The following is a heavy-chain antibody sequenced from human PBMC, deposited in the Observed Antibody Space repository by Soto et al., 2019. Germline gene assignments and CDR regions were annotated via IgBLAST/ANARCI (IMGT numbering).Heavy chain of an antibody. D-gene: IGHD2-15*01. V-gene: IGHV1-69*13. CDR3: ARMYCSGGSCYPDYYYGMDV. CDR1: GGTFSSYA. CDR2: IIPIFGTA. J-gene: IGHJ6*02. Sequence: SVKVSFKASGGTFSSYAISWVRQAPGQGLEWMGGIIPIFGTANYAQKFQGRVTITADESTSTAYMELSSLRSEDTAVYYCARMYCSGGSCYPDYYYGMDVWGQGTTVTVSS.